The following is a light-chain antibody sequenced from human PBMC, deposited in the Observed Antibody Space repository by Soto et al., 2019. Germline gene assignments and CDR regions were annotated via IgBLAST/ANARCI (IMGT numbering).Light chain of an antibody. J-gene: IGLJ2*01. CDR3: QSYDSALSVYVV. CDR2: GDT. CDR1: SSNIGANYD. V-gene: IGLV1-40*01. Sequence: QAVVTQPPSVSGAPGQRITISCTGTSSNIGANYDVHWYQQLPGTAPKLLIYGDTNRPSGVPDRFSGSKSGTSASLAITGLQAEDEADYYCQSYDSALSVYVVFGGGTKPPS.